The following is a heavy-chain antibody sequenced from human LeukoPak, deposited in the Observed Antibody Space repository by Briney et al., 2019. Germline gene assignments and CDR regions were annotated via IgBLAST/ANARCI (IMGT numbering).Heavy chain of an antibody. J-gene: IGHJ6*02. CDR3: ARGRYSYGPINYYYYYGMDV. D-gene: IGHD5-18*01. CDR2: INHSGST. CDR1: GGSVSSYF. Sequence: PSQTLSLTCTVSGGSVSSYFWSWIRQPPGKGLEWIGEINHSGSTNYNPSLKSRVTISVDTSKNQFSLKLSSVTAADTAVYYCARGRYSYGPINYYYYYGMDVWGQGTTVTVSS. V-gene: IGHV4-34*01.